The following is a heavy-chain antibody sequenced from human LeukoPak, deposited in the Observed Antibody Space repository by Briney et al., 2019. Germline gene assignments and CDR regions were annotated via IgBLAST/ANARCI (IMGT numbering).Heavy chain of an antibody. CDR1: GFTFTSYN. CDR3: AREGRVGAPGRGAFDC. V-gene: IGHV3-30*04. J-gene: IGHJ4*02. Sequence: PGRSLRLSCSASGFTFTSYNMHWVRQAPGKGLEWVASISSNGRDTSYASSLRGRFNIYRDSSDITMYLQSDSLKDGDTAIYYCAREGRVGAPGRGAFDCWGLGTLVIVSS. D-gene: IGHD2-8*02. CDR2: ISSNGRDT.